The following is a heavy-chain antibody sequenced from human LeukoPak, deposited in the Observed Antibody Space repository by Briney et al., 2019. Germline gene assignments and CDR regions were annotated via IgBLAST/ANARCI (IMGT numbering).Heavy chain of an antibody. CDR1: GFTFSSYA. D-gene: IGHD6-19*01. V-gene: IGHV3-23*01. Sequence: GGSLRLSCAASGFTFSSYAMSWVRQAPGKGLEWVSTISHSDSSTYYADSAKGRFTISRDNSKNTLYLQMNSLRAEDTAVYYCAKDSSGWYSSFDYWGQGTLVTVSS. CDR2: ISHSDSST. J-gene: IGHJ4*02. CDR3: AKDSSGWYSSFDY.